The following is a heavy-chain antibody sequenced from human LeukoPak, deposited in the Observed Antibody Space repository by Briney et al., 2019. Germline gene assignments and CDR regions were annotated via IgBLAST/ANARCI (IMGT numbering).Heavy chain of an antibody. CDR1: GGSISSGGYY. CDR3: ARVLKTIFGVFSLDP. D-gene: IGHD3-3*01. J-gene: IGHJ5*02. V-gene: IGHV4-31*03. CDR2: IYYSGST. Sequence: SRTLSLTCTVSGGSISSGGYYWSWIRQHPGKGLEWIGYIYYSGSTYYNPSLKSRVTISVDTSKNQFSLKLSSVTAANTAVYYCARVLKTIFGVFSLDPWGQGTLVTVSS.